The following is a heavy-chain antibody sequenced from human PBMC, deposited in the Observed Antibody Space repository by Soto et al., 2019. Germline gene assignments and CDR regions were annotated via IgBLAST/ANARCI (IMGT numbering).Heavy chain of an antibody. J-gene: IGHJ4*02. Sequence: LRLSCAASGFTFSSYAMSWVRQAPGKGLEWVSAISGSGGSTYYADSVKGRFTISRDNSKNTLYLQMNSLRAEDTAVYYCAKGRWLQLFYFDYWGQGTLVTVSS. CDR3: AKGRWLQLFYFDY. CDR2: ISGSGGST. CDR1: GFTFSSYA. D-gene: IGHD5-12*01. V-gene: IGHV3-23*01.